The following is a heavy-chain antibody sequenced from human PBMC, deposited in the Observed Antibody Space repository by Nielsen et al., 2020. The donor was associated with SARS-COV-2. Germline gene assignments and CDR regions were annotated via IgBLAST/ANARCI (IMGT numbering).Heavy chain of an antibody. J-gene: IGHJ5*02. CDR1: GFSFSTYS. Sequence: GESLKISCAASGFSFSTYSLNWVRQGPGKRLEWVANIHPDGSVKRHVDSVMGRFTISRDNARDSLYLQMNNLRAEDTAIYYCLQGGASWGQGTLVTVSS. CDR2: IHPDGSVK. CDR3: LQGGAS. D-gene: IGHD1-1*01. V-gene: IGHV3-7*05.